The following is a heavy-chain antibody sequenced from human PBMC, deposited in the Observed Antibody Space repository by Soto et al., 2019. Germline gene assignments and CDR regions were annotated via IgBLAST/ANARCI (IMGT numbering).Heavy chain of an antibody. V-gene: IGHV3-23*01. CDR2: ISGSGGST. CDR3: AKDFGRRYYDSSGYCFDY. J-gene: IGHJ4*02. Sequence: EVQLLESGGGLVQPGGSLRLSCAASGFTFSSYAMSWVRQAPGNGLEWVSAISGSGGSTYYADSVKGRFTISRDNSKNSLYLQMSSLSAKAAAVYSRAKDFGRRYYDSSGYCFDYWGQGTLVTVSS. D-gene: IGHD3-22*01. CDR1: GFTFSSYA.